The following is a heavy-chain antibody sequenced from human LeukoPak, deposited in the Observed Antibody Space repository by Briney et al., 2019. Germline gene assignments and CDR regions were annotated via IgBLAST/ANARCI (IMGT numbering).Heavy chain of an antibody. CDR2: INSDGSDT. Sequence: PGGFLRLSCAASGFTFSSYWMHWVRQAPGKGLVWVARINSDGSDTNYADSVKGRFTISRDNARNTVYLQMNCLRAEDTAVYFCARSLVVGGTRPNDYWGQGTLVTVSS. CDR1: GFTFSSYW. CDR3: ARSLVVGGTRPNDY. D-gene: IGHD2-15*01. J-gene: IGHJ4*02. V-gene: IGHV3-74*01.